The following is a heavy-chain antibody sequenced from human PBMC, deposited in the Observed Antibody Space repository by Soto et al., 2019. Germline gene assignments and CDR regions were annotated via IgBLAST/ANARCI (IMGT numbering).Heavy chain of an antibody. CDR3: ARGSGDGIDC. D-gene: IGHD3-10*01. CDR1: GYTFTSYV. CDR2: INVGNGHT. Sequence: QVHLVQSGAEEKKPGASVTVSCKASGYTFTSYVMHWVRQAPGQRLEWVGWINVGNGHTKYSQKFQGRVTFTRDTSASTAYRDLSSLRSEDTAFYYCARGSGDGIDCWGQGTLVTVSS. J-gene: IGHJ4*02. V-gene: IGHV1-3*05.